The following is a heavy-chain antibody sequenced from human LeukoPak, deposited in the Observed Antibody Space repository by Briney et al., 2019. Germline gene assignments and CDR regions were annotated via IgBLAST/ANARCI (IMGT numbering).Heavy chain of an antibody. Sequence: GGSLRLSCAASGFTVSSNYMSWVRQAPGKGLEWVSVIYSGGSTYYADTVKGRFTISRDNSKNTLYLRMNSLRAEDTAVYYCARDGGIAATNYGMDVWGKGTTVTVSS. CDR1: GFTVSSNY. CDR3: ARDGGIAATNYGMDV. D-gene: IGHD6-13*01. CDR2: IYSGGST. V-gene: IGHV3-53*01. J-gene: IGHJ6*04.